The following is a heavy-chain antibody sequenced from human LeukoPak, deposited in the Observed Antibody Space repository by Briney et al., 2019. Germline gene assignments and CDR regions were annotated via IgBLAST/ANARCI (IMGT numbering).Heavy chain of an antibody. D-gene: IGHD3-22*01. CDR1: GYTFTSYG. CDR3: ARPYYYDSSAGGMDV. Sequence: ASVEVSCKASGYTFTSYGISWVRQAPGQGLEWMGWISAYNGNTNYAQKLQGRVTLTRDTSTSTVFMELSSLRSEDTAVYYCARPYYYDSSAGGMDVWGQGTTVTVSS. J-gene: IGHJ6*02. CDR2: ISAYNGNT. V-gene: IGHV1-18*01.